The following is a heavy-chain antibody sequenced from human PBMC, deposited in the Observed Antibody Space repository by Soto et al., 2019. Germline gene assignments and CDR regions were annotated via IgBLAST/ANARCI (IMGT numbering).Heavy chain of an antibody. Sequence: SGPTLVNPTQTLTLTCTFSGFSLSTRGMCVNWIRQPPGKALEWLARIDWDDDKYYSTSLKTRLTISKDTSKNQVVLTMTNMDPVDTATYYCAHRPNYDILTGYYKQVNWFDPWGQGTLVTVSS. V-gene: IGHV2-70*12. CDR2: IDWDDDK. CDR3: AHRPNYDILTGYYKQVNWFDP. CDR1: GFSLSTRGMC. J-gene: IGHJ5*02. D-gene: IGHD3-9*01.